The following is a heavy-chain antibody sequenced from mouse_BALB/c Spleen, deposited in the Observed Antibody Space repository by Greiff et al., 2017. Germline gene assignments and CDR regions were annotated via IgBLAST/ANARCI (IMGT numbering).Heavy chain of an antibody. D-gene: IGHD3-2*01. CDR1: GYSITSDYA. J-gene: IGHJ2*01. CDR3: AIDSSGYV. CDR2: ISYSGST. V-gene: IGHV3-2*02. Sequence: ESGPGLVKPSQSLSLTCTVTGYSITSDYAWNWIRQFPGNKLEWMGYISYSGSTSYNPSLKSRISITRDTSKNQFFLQLNSVTTEDTATYYCAIDSSGYVWGQGTTLTVSS.